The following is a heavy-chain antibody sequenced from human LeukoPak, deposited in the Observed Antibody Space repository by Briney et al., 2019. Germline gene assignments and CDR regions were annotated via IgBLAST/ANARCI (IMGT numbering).Heavy chain of an antibody. D-gene: IGHD4-17*01. CDR2: VYYGGST. CDR3: AREDGDYRIDR. Sequence: SETLSLTCTVSGGSINNYFWSWIRQPPGQGLEWIGYVYYGGSTNYNPSLKSRVTISVDRSKNQFSLKLGSVTAADTAVYFCAREDGDYRIDRWGQGTLVTVSS. CDR1: GGSINNYF. V-gene: IGHV4-59*01. J-gene: IGHJ5*02.